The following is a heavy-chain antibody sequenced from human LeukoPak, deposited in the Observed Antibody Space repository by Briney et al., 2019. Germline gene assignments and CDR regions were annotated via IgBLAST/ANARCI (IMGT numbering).Heavy chain of an antibody. CDR2: ISSSSSYI. D-gene: IGHD4-17*01. CDR1: GFTFSSYS. Sequence: PGGSLRLSCAASGFTFSSYSMNWVRQAPGKGLEWVSSISSSSSYIYYADSVKGRFTISRDNAKNSLYLQMNSLRAEDTAVYYCARGGSDYGDYGHNWFDPWGQGTLVTVSS. CDR3: ARGGSDYGDYGHNWFDP. J-gene: IGHJ5*02. V-gene: IGHV3-21*01.